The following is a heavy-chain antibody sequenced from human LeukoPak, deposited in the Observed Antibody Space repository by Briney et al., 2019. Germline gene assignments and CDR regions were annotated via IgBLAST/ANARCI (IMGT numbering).Heavy chain of an antibody. Sequence: GGSLRLSCAASGFTFDDYGMSWVRQAPGKGLEWVSVIYSGGSTYYADSVKGRFTISRDNSKNTLYLQMNSLRAEDTAMYYCARTPGYCSGGSCSPVMFDYWGQGTLVTVSS. CDR2: IYSGGST. CDR1: GFTFDDYG. D-gene: IGHD2-15*01. V-gene: IGHV3-66*01. CDR3: ARTPGYCSGGSCSPVMFDY. J-gene: IGHJ4*02.